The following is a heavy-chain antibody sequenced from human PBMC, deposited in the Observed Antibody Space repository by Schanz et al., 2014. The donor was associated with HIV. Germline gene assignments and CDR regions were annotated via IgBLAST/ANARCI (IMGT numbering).Heavy chain of an antibody. CDR2: ISHDGGNK. CDR1: GFTFSDDH. D-gene: IGHD2-2*01. J-gene: IGHJ4*02. Sequence: VQLVESGGGLVQPGGSLRLSCAASGFTFSDDHMDWVRQAPGKGLEWVAVISHDGGNKHYGDSVKGRFTISRDNSKNTLYLQMDSLRAEDTALYFCAKSTWVDNCGQGTLVTVSS. CDR3: AKSTWVDN. V-gene: IGHV3-30*18.